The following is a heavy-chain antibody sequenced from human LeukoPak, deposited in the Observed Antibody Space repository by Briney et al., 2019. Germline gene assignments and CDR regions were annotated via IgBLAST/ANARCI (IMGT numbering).Heavy chain of an antibody. CDR2: INWDGGKT. CDR3: ARDSTQRRGNEYNDVLDF. Sequence: GSLRLSCAASGFTFHDYGMHWVRQAPGKGLEWVSSINWDGGKTYYGDSVKGRFTISIDSAKKSMYLQMNSLRVEDTAVYYCARDSTQRRGNEYNDVLDFWGQGTRVTVSS. J-gene: IGHJ3*01. D-gene: IGHD4-23*01. CDR1: GFTFHDYG. V-gene: IGHV3-20*04.